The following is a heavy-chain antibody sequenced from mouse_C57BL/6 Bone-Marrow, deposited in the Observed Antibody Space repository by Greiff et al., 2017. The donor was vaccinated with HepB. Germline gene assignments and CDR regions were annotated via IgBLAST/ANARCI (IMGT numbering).Heavy chain of an antibody. CDR2: ISSGGSYT. V-gene: IGHV5-6*01. J-gene: IGHJ3*01. Sequence: EVQLVESGGDLVKPGGSLKLSCAASGFTFSSYGMSWVRQTPDKRLEWVATISSGGSYTYYPDSVKGRFTISRDNAKNTLYLQMSSLKSEDTAMYYCARDYDYETWFAYWGQGTLVTVSA. D-gene: IGHD2-4*01. CDR3: ARDYDYETWFAY. CDR1: GFTFSSYG.